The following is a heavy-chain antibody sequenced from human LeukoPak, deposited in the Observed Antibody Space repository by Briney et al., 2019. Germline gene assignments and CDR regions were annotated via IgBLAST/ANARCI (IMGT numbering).Heavy chain of an antibody. Sequence: ASVKVSCKASGYTFTGYYMHWVRQAPGQGLEWMGWINPNSGGTNYAQKFQGRVTMTRDTSTSTVYMELSSLRSEDTAVYYCARDRHYYDSSGYWNWFDPWGQGTLVTVSS. CDR1: GYTFTGYY. D-gene: IGHD3-22*01. V-gene: IGHV1-2*02. CDR3: ARDRHYYDSSGYWNWFDP. J-gene: IGHJ5*02. CDR2: INPNSGGT.